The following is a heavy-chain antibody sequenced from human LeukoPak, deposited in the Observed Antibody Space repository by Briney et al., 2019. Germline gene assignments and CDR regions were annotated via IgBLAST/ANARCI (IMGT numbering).Heavy chain of an antibody. D-gene: IGHD4-11*01. CDR3: ASERVTHPQGFDH. J-gene: IGHJ4*02. CDR1: GFTFSTCE. Sequence: PGGSLRLSCAASGFTFSTCEMTWVRQAPGKGPEWVSYISGSGTTILYADSVRGRFTIPRDDAKNSLYLQMNSLRAEDTAVYYCASERVTHPQGFDHWGQGTLVTVSS. V-gene: IGHV3-48*03. CDR2: ISGSGTTI.